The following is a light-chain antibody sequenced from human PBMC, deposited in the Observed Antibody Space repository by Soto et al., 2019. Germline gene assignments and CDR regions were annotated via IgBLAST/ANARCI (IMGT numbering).Light chain of an antibody. Sequence: EIVFTQSPGTLSLSPGERVTLSCRASKSFSRSYLAWYQQKPGQAPRLLIFGASSRATGIPDRFSGSGSGTDFTLTISRLEPEDFAVYYCQQYGSSYTFGQGTKVDIK. CDR2: GAS. V-gene: IGKV3-20*01. J-gene: IGKJ2*01. CDR3: QQYGSSYT. CDR1: KSFSRSY.